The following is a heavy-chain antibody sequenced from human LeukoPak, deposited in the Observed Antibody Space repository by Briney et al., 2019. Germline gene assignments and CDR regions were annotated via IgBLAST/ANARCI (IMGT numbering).Heavy chain of an antibody. Sequence: PGGSLRLSCAASGITFNNYAMSWVRQAPGKGLEWVAAISGNGGRTYYTDSVKGRFTISRDNPKNTLYQLMNSLSAEDTALYYCAKEQTSSGYFDYWGQGTLVTVSS. CDR1: GITFNNYA. J-gene: IGHJ4*02. CDR2: ISGNGGRT. CDR3: AKEQTSSGYFDY. V-gene: IGHV3-23*01. D-gene: IGHD3-10*01.